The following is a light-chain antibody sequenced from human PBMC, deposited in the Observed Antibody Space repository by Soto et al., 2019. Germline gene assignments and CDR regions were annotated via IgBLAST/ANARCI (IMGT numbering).Light chain of an antibody. Sequence: EIVLTQSPGTLSLSPGERATLSCRASQSVSSSYLAWCQQKPGQAPRLLIYGASSRATGIPDRFSGSGSGTDFTLTISRLEPEDFAVYYCQQYGSSFLFTFGPGTKVDIK. J-gene: IGKJ3*01. CDR1: QSVSSSY. V-gene: IGKV3-20*01. CDR2: GAS. CDR3: QQYGSSFLFT.